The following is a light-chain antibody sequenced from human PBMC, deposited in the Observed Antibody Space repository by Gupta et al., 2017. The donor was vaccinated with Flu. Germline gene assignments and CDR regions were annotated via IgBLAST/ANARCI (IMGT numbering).Light chain of an antibody. CDR1: QRRRQSNGNNY. V-gene: IGKV2-28*01. CDR3: KQSVQTPPT. J-gene: IGKJ2*01. Sequence: VTPGASASISCSSSQRRRQSNGNNYLTWYAQKPGQAPQLLIYLVSNWASGVPDRFSGSGSGTDFTVKISRVEAEDIGAYYCKQSVQTPPTFGPGTKVEIK. CDR2: LVS.